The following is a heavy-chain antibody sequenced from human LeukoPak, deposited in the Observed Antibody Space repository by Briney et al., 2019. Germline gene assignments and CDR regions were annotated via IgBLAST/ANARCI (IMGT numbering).Heavy chain of an antibody. CDR2: MNPNSGNT. V-gene: IGHV1-8*01. J-gene: IGHJ6*03. D-gene: IGHD1-14*01. CDR1: GYTFTSYD. CDR3: ARGNPGGYYYYMDV. Sequence: ASVKVSCKASGYTFTSYDINWVRQATGQGLEWMGCMNPNSGNTGYAKKFQGRVTMTRNTSISTDYMELSSLRADDTAVYYFARGNPGGYYYYMDVWGKGTTVTVSS.